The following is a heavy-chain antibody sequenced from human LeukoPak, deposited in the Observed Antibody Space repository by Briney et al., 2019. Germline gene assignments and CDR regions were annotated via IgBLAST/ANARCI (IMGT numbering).Heavy chain of an antibody. CDR3: AKPDYYYGSGTSTYFGMDV. J-gene: IGHJ6*02. CDR1: GFTFSDYY. D-gene: IGHD3-10*01. V-gene: IGHV3-23*01. CDR2: ISGSAGST. Sequence: GGSLRLSCAASGFTFSDYYMSWIRQAPGKGLEWVSAISGSAGSTYYADSVKGRFTISRDNSKNTLYLQMNSLRAEDTAVYYCAKPDYYYGSGTSTYFGMDVWGQGTTVTVS.